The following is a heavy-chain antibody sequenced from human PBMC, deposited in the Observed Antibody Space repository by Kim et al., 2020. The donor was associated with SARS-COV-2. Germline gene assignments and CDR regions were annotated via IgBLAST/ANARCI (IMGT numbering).Heavy chain of an antibody. J-gene: IGHJ6*02. CDR3: ARVYGPLLRFLEWPPVPYYGMDV. Sequence: ASVKVSCKASGYTFTSYYMHWVRQAPGQGLEWMGIINPSGGSTSYAQKFQGRVTMTRDTSTSTVYMELSSLRSEDTAVYYCARVYGPLLRFLEWPPVPYYGMDVWGQGTTVTVSS. D-gene: IGHD3-3*01. CDR1: GYTFTSYY. V-gene: IGHV1-46*01. CDR2: INPSGGST.